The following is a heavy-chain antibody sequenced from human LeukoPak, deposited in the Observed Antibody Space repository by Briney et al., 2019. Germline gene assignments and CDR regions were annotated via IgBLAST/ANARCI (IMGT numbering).Heavy chain of an antibody. CDR2: ISSNGGST. Sequence: HPGGSLRLSCAASGFTFSSYAIHWVRQAPGKGLEYVSAISSNGGSTYYANSVKGRFTISRDNSKNTLYLQMGSLRAEDMAVYYCATNSGSYYRTDYWGQGTLVTVSS. V-gene: IGHV3-64*01. CDR1: GFTFSSYA. J-gene: IGHJ4*02. CDR3: ATNSGSYYRTDY. D-gene: IGHD1-26*01.